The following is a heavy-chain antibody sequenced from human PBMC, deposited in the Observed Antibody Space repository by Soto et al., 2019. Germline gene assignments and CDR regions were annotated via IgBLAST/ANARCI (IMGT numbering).Heavy chain of an antibody. V-gene: IGHV3-30*18. CDR2: ISYDGSNK. CDR3: AKDQTAVGTRSWFDP. J-gene: IGHJ5*02. Sequence: QVQLVESGGGVVQPGRSLRLSCAASGFTFSSYGMHWVRQAPGKGLQWVAVISYDGSNKFYADSVKGRFTISRDNSKNTLYLRMNSLRGEDTALYYCAKDQTAVGTRSWFDPWGQGTLVTVSS. D-gene: IGHD6-13*01. CDR1: GFTFSSYG.